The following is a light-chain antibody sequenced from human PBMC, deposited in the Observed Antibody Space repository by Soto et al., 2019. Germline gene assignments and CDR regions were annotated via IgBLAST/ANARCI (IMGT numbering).Light chain of an antibody. CDR1: SSDVGGYNY. Sequence: QSVLTQPASVSGSPGQSITISCTGNSSDVGGYNYVSWYQQHPGKAPKLMIYDVNNRPSGVSNRFSGSKSGNTASLTISGLQAEDEADYYCSSYTSSSTLVVFGGGTQLTVL. CDR2: DVN. V-gene: IGLV2-14*01. J-gene: IGLJ2*01. CDR3: SSYTSSSTLVV.